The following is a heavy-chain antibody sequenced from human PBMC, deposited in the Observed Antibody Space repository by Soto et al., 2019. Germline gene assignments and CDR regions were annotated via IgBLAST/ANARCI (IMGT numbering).Heavy chain of an antibody. CDR3: AKAWGIDY. CDR1: GFTFSSYT. Sequence: EVQLLESGGGLVEPGGSRRLSCAASGFTFSSYTMSWVRQAPGKGLEWVSTISGSGSSTYSADSVKGRFTISRDNSKNTLYLQMNSLRVEDTAIYYCAKAWGIDYWGQGNLVTVSS. V-gene: IGHV3-23*01. CDR2: ISGSGSST. J-gene: IGHJ4*02. D-gene: IGHD7-27*01.